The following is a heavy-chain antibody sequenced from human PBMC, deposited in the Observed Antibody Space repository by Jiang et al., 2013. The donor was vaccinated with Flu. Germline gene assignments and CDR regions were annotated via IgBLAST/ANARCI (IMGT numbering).Heavy chain of an antibody. V-gene: IGHV3-53*04. CDR3: ASTPKYTVTTTLYYYYGMDV. D-gene: IGHD4-17*01. Sequence: VQLLESGGGLVQPGGSLRLSCAASGFTVSSNYMSWVRQAPGKGLEWVSVIYSGGSTYYADSVKGRFTISRHNFKNTLYLQMNSLRAEDTAVYYCASTPKYTVTTTLYYYYGMDVWGQGTTVTVSS. CDR1: GFTVSSNY. J-gene: IGHJ6*02. CDR2: IYSGGST.